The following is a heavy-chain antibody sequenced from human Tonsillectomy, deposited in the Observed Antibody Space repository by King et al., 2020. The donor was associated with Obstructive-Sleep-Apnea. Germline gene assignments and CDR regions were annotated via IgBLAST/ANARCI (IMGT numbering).Heavy chain of an antibody. V-gene: IGHV4-39*01. CDR3: ARPGGSVQGWLDP. CDR1: GGSIRNSHYY. Sequence: PLQESGPGLVKPSETLSLTCTLSGGSIRNSHYYWGWIRQPPGKGLEWIGSIYESGTTYYNPSLKSRVTISVDTSKNQFSLKVTPVTAADTAVYYFARPGGSVQGWLDPWGQGTLVTVSS. D-gene: IGHD3-16*01. J-gene: IGHJ5*02. CDR2: IYESGTT.